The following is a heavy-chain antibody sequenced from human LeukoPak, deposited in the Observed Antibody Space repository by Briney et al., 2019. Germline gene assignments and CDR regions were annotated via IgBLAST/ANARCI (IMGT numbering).Heavy chain of an antibody. CDR1: GFTFSSYA. V-gene: IGHV3-23*01. J-gene: IGHJ4*02. CDR3: AKGTIGTADTNFDY. Sequence: GGSLRLSCAASGFTFSSYAMSWVRQAPGKGLEWVSAISGSGGSTYYADSVKGRFTISRDNSKSVLYLQMNSLRAEDAAVYYCAKGTIGTADTNFDYWGQGAPVTVSS. CDR2: ISGSGGST. D-gene: IGHD6-13*01.